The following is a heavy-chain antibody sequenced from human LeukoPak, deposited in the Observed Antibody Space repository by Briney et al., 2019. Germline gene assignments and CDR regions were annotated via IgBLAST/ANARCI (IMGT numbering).Heavy chain of an antibody. CDR2: IYYSGST. CDR3: ARLDNWNPQCYFDF. CDR1: GGSISSTNSF. Sequence: TSETLSLTCTVSGGSISSTNSFWGWIRQPPGKGLEWIGSIYYSGSTYYNPSLKSRVTISVDTSKNQFSLKLSSITAADTAVYYCARLDNWNPQCYFDFWGQGTLVTVSS. D-gene: IGHD1-20*01. V-gene: IGHV4-39*01. J-gene: IGHJ4*02.